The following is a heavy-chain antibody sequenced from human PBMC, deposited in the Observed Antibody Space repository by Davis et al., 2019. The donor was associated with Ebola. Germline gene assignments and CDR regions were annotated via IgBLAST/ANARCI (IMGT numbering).Heavy chain of an antibody. CDR2: ISGSGGST. D-gene: IGHD2/OR15-2a*01. V-gene: IGHV3-23*01. CDR3: ARDRKVLPNNYFEH. Sequence: PGGSLRLSCVVSGFNFRSYTMNWVRQAPGKGLEWVSAISGSGGSTYYADSVKGRFTISRDNSENTLYLEMDSLRAEDTAVYYCARDRKVLPNNYFEHWGQGTLVTVSS. CDR1: GFNFRSYT. J-gene: IGHJ4*02.